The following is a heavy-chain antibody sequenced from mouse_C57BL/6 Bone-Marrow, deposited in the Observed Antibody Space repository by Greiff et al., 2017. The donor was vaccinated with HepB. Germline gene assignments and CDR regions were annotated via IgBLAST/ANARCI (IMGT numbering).Heavy chain of an antibody. J-gene: IGHJ1*03. CDR2: IYPRSGNT. CDR1: GYTFTSYG. D-gene: IGHD1-1*01. V-gene: IGHV1-81*01. Sequence: VQLQQSGAELARPGASVKLSCKASGYTFTSYGISWVKQRTGQGLEWIGEIYPRSGNTYYNEKFKGKATLTADKSSSTAYMELRSLTSEDSAVYFCARPNYYGSSWYFDVWGTGTTVTVSS. CDR3: ARPNYYGSSWYFDV.